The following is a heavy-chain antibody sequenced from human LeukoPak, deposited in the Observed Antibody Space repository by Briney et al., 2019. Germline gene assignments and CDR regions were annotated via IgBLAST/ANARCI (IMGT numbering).Heavy chain of an antibody. Sequence: GGSLRLYCAASGFTFSSYAMHWVRQAPGKGLEWVAVISDDGSNKYYADSVKGRFTISRDNSKNTLYLQMNSLRAEDTAVYYCARDRGYYGSGIYYRWGQGTLVTVSS. J-gene: IGHJ5*02. V-gene: IGHV3-30*04. CDR2: ISDDGSNK. CDR3: ARDRGYYGSGIYYR. D-gene: IGHD3-10*01. CDR1: GFTFSSYA.